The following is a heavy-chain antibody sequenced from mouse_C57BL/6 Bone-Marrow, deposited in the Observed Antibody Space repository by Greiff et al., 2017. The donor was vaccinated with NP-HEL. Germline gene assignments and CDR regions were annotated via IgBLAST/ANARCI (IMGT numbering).Heavy chain of an antibody. Sequence: EVQGVESGGDLVKPGGSLKLSCAASGFTFSSYGMSWVRQTPDKRLEWVATISSGGSYTYYPDSVKGRFTISRDNAKNTLYLQMSSLKSEDTAMYYCARGGSNYPGWGQGTLVTVSA. V-gene: IGHV5-6*01. CDR2: ISSGGSYT. CDR1: GFTFSSYG. J-gene: IGHJ3*01. D-gene: IGHD2-5*01. CDR3: ARGGSNYPG.